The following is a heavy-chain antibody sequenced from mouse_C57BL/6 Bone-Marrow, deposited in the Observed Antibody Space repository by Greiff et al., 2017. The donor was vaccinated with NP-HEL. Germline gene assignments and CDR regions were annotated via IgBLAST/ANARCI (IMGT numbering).Heavy chain of an antibody. D-gene: IGHD2-4*01. CDR1: GFTFSDYY. V-gene: IGHV5-16*01. CDR3: AREGGLRRRTYAMDY. Sequence: DVHLVESEGGLVQPGSSMKLSCTASGFTFSDYYMAWVRQVPEKGLEWVANINYDGSSTYYLDSLKSRFIISRYNAKNILYLQMRSLKSEDTATYYCAREGGLRRRTYAMDYWGQGTSVTVSS. J-gene: IGHJ4*01. CDR2: INYDGSST.